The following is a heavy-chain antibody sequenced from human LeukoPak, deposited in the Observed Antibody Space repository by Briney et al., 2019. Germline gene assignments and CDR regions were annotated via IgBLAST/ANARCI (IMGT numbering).Heavy chain of an antibody. V-gene: IGHV3-23*01. CDR3: AKVAWLGTEASYYFDS. CDR2: IRSGGDST. D-gene: IGHD6-19*01. J-gene: IGHJ4*02. CDR1: GFTFTSHS. Sequence: AGSLRLSCAASGFTFTSHSMSWVRQAPGKVLAWVSAIRSGGDSTYYADSVKGRFTISRDNSRSTVYLQMNSLRAEDTAVYYCAKVAWLGTEASYYFDSWGQGTQVTVSS.